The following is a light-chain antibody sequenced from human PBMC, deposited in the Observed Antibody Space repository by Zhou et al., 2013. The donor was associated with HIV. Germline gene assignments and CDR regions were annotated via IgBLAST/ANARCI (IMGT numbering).Light chain of an antibody. CDR2: AAS. CDR3: QQSYSTRCS. Sequence: DIQMTQSPSSLSASVGDRVTITCRASQSISSSLNWYQQKPGKAPKLLIYAASSLQSGVPSRFSGSGSGTDFTLTISSLQPEDFATYYCQQSYSTRCSFGQGTKLEIK. CDR1: QSISSS. V-gene: IGKV1-39*01. J-gene: IGKJ2*04.